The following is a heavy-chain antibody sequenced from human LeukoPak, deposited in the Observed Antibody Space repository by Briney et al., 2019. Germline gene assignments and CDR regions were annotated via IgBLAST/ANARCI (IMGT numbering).Heavy chain of an antibody. CDR2: IRYDGSIK. Sequence: GGSLRLSCAASGFTFSSYGMHWVRQAPGKGLEWVAFIRYDGSIKYYADSVKGRFTISRDNSKNTLYLQMNSLRAEDTAAYYCARATRKYSSSWSVDYWGQGTLVTVSS. D-gene: IGHD6-13*01. CDR3: ARATRKYSSSWSVDY. V-gene: IGHV3-30*02. CDR1: GFTFSSYG. J-gene: IGHJ4*02.